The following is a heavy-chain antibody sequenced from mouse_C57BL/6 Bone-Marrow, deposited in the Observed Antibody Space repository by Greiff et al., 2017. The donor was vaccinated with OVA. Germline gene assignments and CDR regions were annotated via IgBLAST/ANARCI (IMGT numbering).Heavy chain of an antibody. CDR2: ISNKANGYTT. J-gene: IGHJ3*01. Sequence: EVKLMESGGGLVQPGGSLSLSCAASGFTFTAYYMSWVSQPPGKALEWLGFISNKANGYTTEYSASVKGRFTISRDNSQSLLYLQMEALRSEDSATYYCARGGWSLFAYWGQGTLVTVSA. V-gene: IGHV7-3*01. D-gene: IGHD2-3*01. CDR1: GFTFTAYY. CDR3: ARGGWSLFAY.